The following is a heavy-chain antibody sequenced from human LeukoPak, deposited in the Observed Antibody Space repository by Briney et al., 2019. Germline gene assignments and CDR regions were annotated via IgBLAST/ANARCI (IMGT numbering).Heavy chain of an antibody. V-gene: IGHV1-69*04. D-gene: IGHD3-22*01. CDR2: IIPILGIA. J-gene: IGHJ4*02. Sequence: SVKVSCKASGGTFSSYAISWVRQAPGQGLEWMGRIIPILGIANYAQKFQGRVTITADKSTSTPYMELSSLRSEDTAVYYCARDRAPVYYDSSGYYRGHFDYWGQGTLVTVSS. CDR3: ARDRAPVYYDSSGYYRGHFDY. CDR1: GGTFSSYA.